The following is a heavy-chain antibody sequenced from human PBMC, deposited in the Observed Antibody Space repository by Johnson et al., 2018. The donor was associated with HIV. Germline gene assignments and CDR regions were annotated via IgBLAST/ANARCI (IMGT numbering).Heavy chain of an antibody. CDR2: IYSGGST. D-gene: IGHD1-26*01. V-gene: IGHV3-66*02. CDR1: GLTVRSNY. Sequence: VQLVESGGGLVQPGGSLRLSCAASGLTVRSNYMSWVRQAPGKGLEWVSLIYSGGSTYYADSVKGRFTISRDNSKNTLYLQMNSLRGEDTAVYYCARDNVCIGAPNERAFDIWGQGTMVTVSS. J-gene: IGHJ3*02. CDR3: ARDNVCIGAPNERAFDI.